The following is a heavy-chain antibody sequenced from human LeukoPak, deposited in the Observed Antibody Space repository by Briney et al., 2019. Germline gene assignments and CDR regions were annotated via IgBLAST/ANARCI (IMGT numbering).Heavy chain of an antibody. J-gene: IGHJ4*02. V-gene: IGHV1-2*02. Sequence: ASVRVSCKASGYTFTDYYMHWVRQAPGQGLEWMGWINPNSGGTNYAQKFQGRVTMTRDTSISTAYMELSRLRSDDTAVFYCAREEVIAAAGPTLDYWGQGALVTVSS. CDR1: GYTFTDYY. CDR3: AREEVIAAAGPTLDY. CDR2: INPNSGGT. D-gene: IGHD6-13*01.